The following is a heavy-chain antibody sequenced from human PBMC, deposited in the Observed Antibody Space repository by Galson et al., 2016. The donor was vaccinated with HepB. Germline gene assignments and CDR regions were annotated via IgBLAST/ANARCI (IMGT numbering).Heavy chain of an antibody. CDR2: ISGSGGST. Sequence: SLRHSCAASRFSVGDYYMNWIRQAPGKGLEWVSTISGSGGSTHYADSVKGRFTISRDNSKNTLYLQMNRLRVEDTAVYYCGKGAYDSFTYYQQTDDCGHGTQVIVSS. CDR3: GKGAYDSFTYYQQTDD. D-gene: IGHD3-22*01. CDR1: RFSVGDYY. V-gene: IGHV3-23*01. J-gene: IGHJ4*01.